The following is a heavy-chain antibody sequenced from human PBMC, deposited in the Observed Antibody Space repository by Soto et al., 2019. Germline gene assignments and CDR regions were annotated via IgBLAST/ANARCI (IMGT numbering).Heavy chain of an antibody. CDR2: IYYTGNT. Sequence: PSERLSRTCSVSGGSVRRSRYYWGWIRQSPGKGLEWIGNIYYTGNTYYNPSLKSRVTISVDTSTNQFSLKLTSVTAADTSVYYCARDKITGLFDYWGQGTLVT. CDR3: ARDKITGLFDY. J-gene: IGHJ4*02. CDR1: GGSVRRSRYY. D-gene: IGHD2-8*02. V-gene: IGHV4-39*07.